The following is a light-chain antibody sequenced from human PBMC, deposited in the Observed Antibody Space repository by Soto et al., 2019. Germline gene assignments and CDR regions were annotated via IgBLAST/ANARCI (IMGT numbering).Light chain of an antibody. CDR2: DNN. J-gene: IGLJ2*01. CDR1: SSNIGNNY. CDR3: GTWDSSLSAVV. V-gene: IGLV1-51*01. Sequence: QSVLTQPPSVSAAPGQKVTISCSGCSSNIGNNYVSWYQQFPGTAPKLLIYDNNKRPSGIPDRFSGSKSGTSATLDITGLQTGDEADYYCGTWDSSLSAVVFGGGTKVTVL.